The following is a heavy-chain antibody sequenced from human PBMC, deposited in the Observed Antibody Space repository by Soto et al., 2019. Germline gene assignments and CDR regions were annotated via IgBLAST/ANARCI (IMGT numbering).Heavy chain of an antibody. D-gene: IGHD1-26*01. V-gene: IGHV1-69*02. CDR1: GGTFSSYT. CDR3: AGNSGSKSAFDY. CDR2: IIPILGIA. J-gene: IGHJ4*02. Sequence: QVQLVQSGAEVKKPGSSVKVSCKASGGTFSSYTISWVRQAPGQGLEWMGRIIPILGIANYAQKFQGRVTITADKSTSTAYMELSSLRSDDTAVYYCAGNSGSKSAFDYWGQGTLVTVSS.